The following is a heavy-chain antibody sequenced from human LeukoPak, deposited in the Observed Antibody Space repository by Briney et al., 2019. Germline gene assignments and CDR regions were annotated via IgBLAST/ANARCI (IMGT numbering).Heavy chain of an antibody. CDR2: ISAYNGNT. CDR3: SRSLYDTSLDY. Sequence: ASVKVSCKASGYTFTSYGISWLRQAPGQGLEWMGWISAYNGNTNYAQKLQGRVTMTTDTSTSTAYMELRSLRSGHTAVYYCSRSLYDTSLDYWGQGTLVTVSS. CDR1: GYTFTSYG. V-gene: IGHV1-18*01. J-gene: IGHJ4*02. D-gene: IGHD3-22*01.